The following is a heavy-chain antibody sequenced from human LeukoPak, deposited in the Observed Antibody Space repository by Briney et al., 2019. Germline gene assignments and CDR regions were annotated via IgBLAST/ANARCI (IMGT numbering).Heavy chain of an antibody. CDR1: GYTLTELF. CDR3: VREESGGYFDY. CDR2: IAPSVDTT. D-gene: IGHD2-8*02. J-gene: IGHJ4*02. Sequence: ASVKVSCKVSGYTLTELFMHWVRQAPGQGLEWVGRIAPSVDTTNYAQKFRGRVTMTRDTSTSTVYMELSSLRSDDTAIYYCVREESGGYFDYWGQGTLVTVSS. V-gene: IGHV1-46*01.